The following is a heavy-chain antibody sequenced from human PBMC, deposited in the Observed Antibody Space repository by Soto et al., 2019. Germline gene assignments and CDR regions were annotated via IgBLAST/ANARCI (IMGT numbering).Heavy chain of an antibody. Sequence: SETLSLTCTVSGGSISSSSYYWGWIRQPPGKGLEWIGSIYYSGSTYYNPSLKSRVTISVDTSKNQFSLKLSSVTAADTAVYYCARQYQNYFDYWGQGTLVTVSS. CDR3: ARQYQNYFDY. V-gene: IGHV4-39*01. J-gene: IGHJ4*02. CDR1: GGSISSSSYY. D-gene: IGHD2-2*01. CDR2: IYYSGST.